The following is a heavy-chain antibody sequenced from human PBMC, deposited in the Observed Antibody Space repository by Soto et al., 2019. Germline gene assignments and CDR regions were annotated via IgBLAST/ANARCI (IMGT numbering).Heavy chain of an antibody. Sequence: GGSLRLSCAASGFTFSSYAMSWVRQAPGKGLEWVSAISGSGGSTYYADSVKGRFTISKDNSKNTLYLQMNSLRAEDTAVYYCARDKYYYDSSGHDDAFDIWGQGTMVTVSS. CDR3: ARDKYYYDSSGHDDAFDI. CDR2: ISGSGGST. D-gene: IGHD3-22*01. J-gene: IGHJ3*02. CDR1: GFTFSSYA. V-gene: IGHV3-23*01.